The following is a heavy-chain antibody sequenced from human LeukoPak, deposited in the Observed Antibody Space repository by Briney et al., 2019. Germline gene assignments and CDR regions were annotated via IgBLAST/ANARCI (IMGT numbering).Heavy chain of an antibody. CDR2: VGISSGNT. J-gene: IGHJ4*02. V-gene: IGHV3-48*04. Sequence: GGSLRLSCAASGFTFSDYSMNWVRQAPGKGLEWISYVGISSGNTKYADSVKGRFTISGDSARNSLYMQMSSLRVEDTAVYYCARDHNYAFDNWGQGTLVTVSS. CDR3: ARDHNYAFDN. D-gene: IGHD1-1*01. CDR1: GFTFSDYS.